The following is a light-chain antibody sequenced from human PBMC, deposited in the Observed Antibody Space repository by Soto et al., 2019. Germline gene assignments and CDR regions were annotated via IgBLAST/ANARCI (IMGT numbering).Light chain of an antibody. Sequence: DIQMTQSPSSLSASVGDRVTITCRASQSINSYLNWYQQKPGKAPKLLIYAASSLQSGFPARFSGSGSGTDFTLTISSLQPEGFAIYYCQQRYSTPYTFGQGAKWEIK. V-gene: IGKV1-39*01. J-gene: IGKJ2*01. CDR1: QSINSY. CDR3: QQRYSTPYT. CDR2: AAS.